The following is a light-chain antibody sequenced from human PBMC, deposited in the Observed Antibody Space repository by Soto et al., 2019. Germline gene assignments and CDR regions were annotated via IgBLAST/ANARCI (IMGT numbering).Light chain of an antibody. Sequence: DIQMTQSPSSLSASVGDRVTITCRACQGISNDLGWFQQKPGQAPKSLIYSASSVQSGVPSKFSGSGSGTDFTLTISSLQPEDAATYYCHQYNSLPLTFGGGTKVEI. CDR1: QGISND. CDR3: HQYNSLPLT. V-gene: IGKV1-16*02. CDR2: SAS. J-gene: IGKJ4*01.